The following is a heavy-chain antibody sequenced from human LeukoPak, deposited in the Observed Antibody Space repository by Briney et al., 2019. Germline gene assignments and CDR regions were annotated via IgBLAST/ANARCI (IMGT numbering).Heavy chain of an antibody. CDR3: ARDRGYSYGPFDY. CDR2: ISYDGSNK. D-gene: IGHD5-18*01. J-gene: IGHJ4*02. CDR1: GFTFSSYA. Sequence: GRSLRLSCAASGFTFSSYAMHWVRQAPGKGLEWVAVISYDGSNKYYADSVKGRFTISRDNSKNTLYLQMNSLRAKDTAVYYCARDRGYSYGPFDYWGRGTLVTVSS. V-gene: IGHV3-30*04.